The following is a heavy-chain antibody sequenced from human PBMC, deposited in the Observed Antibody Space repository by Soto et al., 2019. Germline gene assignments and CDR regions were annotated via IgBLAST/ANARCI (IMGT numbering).Heavy chain of an antibody. CDR1: GFTFSSYA. J-gene: IGHJ6*02. Sequence: GGSLRLSCAASGFTFSSYAMHWVRQAPGKGLEWVAVISYDGSNKYYADSVKGRFTISRDNSKNTLYLQMNSLRAEDTAVYYCARELDDFWSGHPPYYYYGMDVWGQGTTVTVSS. CDR3: ARELDDFWSGHPPYYYYGMDV. D-gene: IGHD3-3*01. V-gene: IGHV3-30-3*01. CDR2: ISYDGSNK.